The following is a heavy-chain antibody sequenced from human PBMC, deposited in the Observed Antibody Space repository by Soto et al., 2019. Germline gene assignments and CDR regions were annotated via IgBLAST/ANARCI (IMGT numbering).Heavy chain of an antibody. J-gene: IGHJ6*02. D-gene: IGHD5-18*01. CDR3: ARVPQRGYSYGGYYYYGMDV. Sequence: GASVKVSCKASGGTFSSYAISWVRQAPGQGLEWMGGIIPIFGTANYAQKFQGRVTITADESTSTAYMELSSLRSEDTAVYYCARVPQRGYSYGGYYYYGMDVWGQGTTVTVSS. V-gene: IGHV1-69*13. CDR1: GGTFSSYA. CDR2: IIPIFGTA.